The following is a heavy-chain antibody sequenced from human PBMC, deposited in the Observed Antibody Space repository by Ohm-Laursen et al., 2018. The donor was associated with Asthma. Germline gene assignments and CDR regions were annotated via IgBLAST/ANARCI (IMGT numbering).Heavy chain of an antibody. V-gene: IGHV3-30-3*01. Sequence: SLRLSCTASGFTFSNFAMHWVRQAPGKGLEWVSIITSDGSWTSYTDSVKGRFTISRDNSKNTLYMQMNSLRAEDTAVYYCARRDFSGGDPSADFDIWGQGTMVTVSS. J-gene: IGHJ3*02. CDR2: ITSDGSWT. CDR1: GFTFSNFA. D-gene: IGHD2-21*02. CDR3: ARRDFSGGDPSADFDI.